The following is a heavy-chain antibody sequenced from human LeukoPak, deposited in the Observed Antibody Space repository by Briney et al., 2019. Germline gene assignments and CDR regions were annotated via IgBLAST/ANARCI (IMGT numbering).Heavy chain of an antibody. J-gene: IGHJ4*02. CDR2: IYYSGST. CDR1: GGSISSYY. V-gene: IGHV4-59*01. Sequence: PSETLSLTCTVSGGSISSYYWSWIRQPPGRGLEWIGYIYYSGSTNYNPSLKSRVTISVDTSKNQFSLKLSSVTAADTAVYYCARVKSGSYYRYWGQGTLVTVSS. D-gene: IGHD1-26*01. CDR3: ARVKSGSYYRY.